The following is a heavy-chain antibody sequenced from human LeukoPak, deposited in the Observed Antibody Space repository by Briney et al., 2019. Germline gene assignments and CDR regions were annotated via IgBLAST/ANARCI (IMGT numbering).Heavy chain of an antibody. V-gene: IGHV1-69*06. Sequence: ASVKVSCKASGGTFSSYAISWVRQAPGQGLEWMGGIIPIFGTANYAQKFQGRVTITADKSTSTAYMELSSLRSEDTAVYYCARDYGDYRRANWFDPWGQGTLVIVSS. D-gene: IGHD4-17*01. CDR3: ARDYGDYRRANWFDP. CDR1: GGTFSSYA. CDR2: IIPIFGTA. J-gene: IGHJ5*02.